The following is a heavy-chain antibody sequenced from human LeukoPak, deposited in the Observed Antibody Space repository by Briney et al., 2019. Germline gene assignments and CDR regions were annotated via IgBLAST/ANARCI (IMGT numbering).Heavy chain of an antibody. V-gene: IGHV1-2*02. D-gene: IGHD1-26*01. Sequence: ASVKVSCKASGYTFTGYYMHWVRQAPGQGLEWMGWINPNSGGTNYAQKFQGRVTMTRDTSISTAYMELSRLRSDDTAVYYCAKNRGQGEPLSPDRKNYYYYYGMDVWGQGTTVTVSS. CDR2: INPNSGGT. CDR1: GYTFTGYY. J-gene: IGHJ6*02. CDR3: AKNRGQGEPLSPDRKNYYYYYGMDV.